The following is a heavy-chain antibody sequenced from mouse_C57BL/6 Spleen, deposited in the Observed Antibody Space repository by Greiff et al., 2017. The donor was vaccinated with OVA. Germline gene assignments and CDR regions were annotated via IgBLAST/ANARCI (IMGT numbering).Heavy chain of an antibody. CDR3: ARRHDYDENWFAY. J-gene: IGHJ3*01. V-gene: IGHV1-63*01. CDR2: IYPGGGYT. D-gene: IGHD2-4*01. Sequence: QVQLQQSGAELVRPGTSVKMSCKASGYTFTNYWIGWAKQRPGHGLEWIGDIYPGGGYTNYNEKFKGKATLTADKSSSTAYMQFSSLTSEDSAIYYCARRHDYDENWFAYWGQGTLVTVSA. CDR1: GYTFTNYW.